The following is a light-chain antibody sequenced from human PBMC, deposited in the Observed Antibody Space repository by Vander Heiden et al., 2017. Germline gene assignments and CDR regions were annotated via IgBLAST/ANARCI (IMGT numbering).Light chain of an antibody. CDR1: QSVSSSY. J-gene: IGKJ4*01. CDR3: QQYCGTPHT. V-gene: IGKV3-20*01. CDR2: GAS. Sequence: EIVLTQSAGTLSLFPGERATLCCRASQSVSSSYLAWYQQKPGQAPRLLIYGASSRATGIPDRFSGSGSGTDFTLTISRLEPEDFAVYYCQQYCGTPHTFGGGTKLEIK.